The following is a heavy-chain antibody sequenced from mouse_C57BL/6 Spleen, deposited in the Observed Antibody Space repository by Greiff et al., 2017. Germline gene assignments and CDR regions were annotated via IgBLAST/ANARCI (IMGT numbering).Heavy chain of an antibody. CDR3: AGWEFITTVVATYYFDY. CDR1: GYTFTDHT. J-gene: IGHJ2*01. CDR2: IYPRDGST. D-gene: IGHD1-1*01. Sequence: QVQLQQSDAELVKPGASVKISCKVSGYTFTDHTIHWMKQRPEQGLEWIGYIYPRDGSTKYNEKFKGKATLTADKSSSTAYMQLNSLTSEDSAVYFCAGWEFITTVVATYYFDYWGQGTTLTVSS. V-gene: IGHV1-78*01.